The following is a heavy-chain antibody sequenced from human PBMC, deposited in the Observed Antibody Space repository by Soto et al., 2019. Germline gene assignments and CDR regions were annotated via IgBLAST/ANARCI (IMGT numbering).Heavy chain of an antibody. D-gene: IGHD1-26*01. CDR2: ISGSGGST. V-gene: IGHV3-23*01. Sequence: EVQLLESGGGLVQPGGSLRLSCAASGFTFSSYAMSWVRQAPGKGLEWVSAISGSGGSTYYADSVKGRFTISRDNSKNTLYLQINSLRAEDTAVYYCAANGEWWYQWELPYNWCDPWGQGTLVTVSS. J-gene: IGHJ5*02. CDR1: GFTFSSYA. CDR3: AANGEWWYQWELPYNWCDP.